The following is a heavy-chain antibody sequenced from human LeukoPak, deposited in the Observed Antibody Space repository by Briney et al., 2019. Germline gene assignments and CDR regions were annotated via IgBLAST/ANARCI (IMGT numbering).Heavy chain of an antibody. CDR3: AKDPYYDFWSGYFDY. D-gene: IGHD3-3*01. V-gene: IGHV3-30*02. CDR1: GFTFCSYG. CDR2: IRYDGSNK. J-gene: IGHJ4*02. Sequence: PGGSLRLSCAASGFTFCSYGMHWVRQAPGKGLEWVAFIRYDGSNKYYADSVKGRFTISRDNSKNTLYLQMNSLRAEDTAVYYCAKDPYYDFWSGYFDYWGLGTLVTVSS.